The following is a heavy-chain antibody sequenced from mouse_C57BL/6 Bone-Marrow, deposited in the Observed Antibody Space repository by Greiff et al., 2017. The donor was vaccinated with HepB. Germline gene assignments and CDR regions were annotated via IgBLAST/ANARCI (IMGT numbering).Heavy chain of an antibody. CDR2: IDPSDSYT. Sequence: QVQLQQPGAELVRPGTSVKLSCKASGYTFTSYWMHWVKQRPGQGLEWIGVIDPSDSYTNYNQKFKGKATLTVDTSSSTAYMQLSSLTSEDSAVYYCARGYYYGSSSPYLDYWGQGTTLTVSS. D-gene: IGHD1-1*01. J-gene: IGHJ2*01. V-gene: IGHV1-59*01. CDR1: GYTFTSYW. CDR3: ARGYYYGSSSPYLDY.